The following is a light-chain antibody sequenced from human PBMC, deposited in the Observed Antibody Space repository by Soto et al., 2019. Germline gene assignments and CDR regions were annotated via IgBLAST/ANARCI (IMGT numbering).Light chain of an antibody. Sequence: EIVLTQSPGTLSVSPGDRVTLSCRASQSISINLAWYQHKPGQAPRLLIHGASTRATGVPARISGSGSGTDFTLTISRLEPEDFAVYYCQQYGYSPTFGGGTKVDIK. J-gene: IGKJ4*01. CDR2: GAS. CDR3: QQYGYSPT. V-gene: IGKV3-20*01. CDR1: QSISIN.